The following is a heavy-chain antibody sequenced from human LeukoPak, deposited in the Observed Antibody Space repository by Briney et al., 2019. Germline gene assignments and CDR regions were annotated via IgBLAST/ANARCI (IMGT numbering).Heavy chain of an antibody. CDR3: AREVGQQQLDWVGMDV. D-gene: IGHD6-13*01. J-gene: IGHJ6*02. Sequence: GRSLRLSCAASGFTFSSYAMYWVRQAPGKGLEWVAVISYDGSNKYYADSVKDRFTISRDNSKNTLYLQMNSLRAEDTAVYYCAREVGQQQLDWVGMDVWGQGTTVTVSS. V-gene: IGHV3-30*04. CDR1: GFTFSSYA. CDR2: ISYDGSNK.